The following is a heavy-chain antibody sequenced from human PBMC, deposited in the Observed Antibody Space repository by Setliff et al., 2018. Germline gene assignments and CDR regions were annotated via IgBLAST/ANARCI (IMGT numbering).Heavy chain of an antibody. Sequence: SVKVSCKASGGTFSSYAISWVRQAPGQGLEWMGGNIPILGIANYAQKFQGRVTITADESTSTAYMELSSLRSEDTAVYYCAREPSTYYYGSGSLDGYLDYWGQGTLVTVSS. D-gene: IGHD3-10*01. CDR3: AREPSTYYYGSGSLDGYLDY. J-gene: IGHJ4*02. V-gene: IGHV1-69*10. CDR2: NIPILGIA. CDR1: GGTFSSYA.